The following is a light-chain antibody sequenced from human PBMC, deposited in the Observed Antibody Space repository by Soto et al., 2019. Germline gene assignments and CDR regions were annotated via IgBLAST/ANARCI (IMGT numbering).Light chain of an antibody. V-gene: IGKV1-17*01. J-gene: IGKJ2*01. CDR2: AAS. CDR3: VQHNTYPYT. CDR1: QVISKN. Sequence: DIEMTQSPSSLSASVGDRVTLTCRASQVISKNLGWYQQKPGKAPERLIFAASNLEGGVPSRFSGSGSATEFTLTIRSLQPEDFATYYCVQHNTYPYTFRQGTKLEI.